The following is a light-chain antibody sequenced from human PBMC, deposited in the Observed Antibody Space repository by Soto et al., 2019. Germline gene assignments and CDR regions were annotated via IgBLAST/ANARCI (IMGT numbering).Light chain of an antibody. V-gene: IGLV2-14*03. CDR2: DVS. Sequence: QSALTQPASVSGSPGQSITISCTGVNGDIGDSSFVSWYQQHPGKAPKLLIYDVSDRPSGVSDRFSGSKSDNTASLTISGLQAEDEADYYCSSYTITAIVFGGGTQLTVL. CDR3: SSYTITAIV. CDR1: NGDIGDSSF. J-gene: IGLJ2*01.